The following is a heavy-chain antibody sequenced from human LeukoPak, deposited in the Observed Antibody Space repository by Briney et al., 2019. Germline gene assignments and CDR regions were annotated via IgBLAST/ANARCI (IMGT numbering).Heavy chain of an antibody. CDR1: GGTFSSYA. J-gene: IGHJ3*02. CDR3: ARTKNSGIEGPRAFDI. D-gene: IGHD2-21*01. Sequence: SVKVSCKASGGTFSSYAISWVRQAPGQGLEWMGGIIPIFGTANYAQKFQGRVTITTDESTSTAYMELRSLRSDDTAVYYCARTKNSGIEGPRAFDIWGQGTMVTVSS. V-gene: IGHV1-69*05. CDR2: IIPIFGTA.